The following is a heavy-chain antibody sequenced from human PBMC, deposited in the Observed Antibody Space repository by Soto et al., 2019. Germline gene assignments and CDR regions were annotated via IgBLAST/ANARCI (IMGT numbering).Heavy chain of an antibody. J-gene: IGHJ5*02. V-gene: IGHV1-18*01. CDR3: ERDTHEYWTSYWFDP. D-gene: IGHD3-3*01. CDR2: ISAYDGKT. Sequence: ASVKVSCKASGYNFNIYGINWVRQAPGQGLELMGWISAYDGKTTYAEKFQGRVTMTTDASTSTAYMELRSLRSDDTAVYSCERDTHEYWTSYWFDPWGQGTLVTVSS. CDR1: GYNFNIYG.